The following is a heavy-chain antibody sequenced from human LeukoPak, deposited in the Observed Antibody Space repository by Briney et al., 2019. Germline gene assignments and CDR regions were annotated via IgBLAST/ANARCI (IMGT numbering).Heavy chain of an antibody. CDR3: AAGDIFPGYYKQGYYYGMDV. D-gene: IGHD3-9*01. Sequence: GASVKVSCKASGYTFTSYEINWVRQATGQGLEWMGWMNPNSGNTGYAQKFQGRVTMTRNTSISTAYMELSSLRSEDTAVYYCAAGDIFPGYYKQGYYYGMDVWGQGTTVTVSS. V-gene: IGHV1-8*01. CDR1: GYTFTSYE. J-gene: IGHJ6*02. CDR2: MNPNSGNT.